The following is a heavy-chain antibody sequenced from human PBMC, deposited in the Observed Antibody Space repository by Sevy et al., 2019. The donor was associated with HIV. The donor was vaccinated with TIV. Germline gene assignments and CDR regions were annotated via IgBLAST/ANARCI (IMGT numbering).Heavy chain of an antibody. D-gene: IGHD5-12*01. CDR3: ARGTWDAATIVGWDYFDY. Sequence: SETLSLTCTVSGGSISSGSYYWSWIRQPAGKGLEWIGRIYTSGSTNYNPSLKSRVTISVDTSKNQFSLKLSSVTAADTAVYYCARGTWDAATIVGWDYFDYWGQGTLVTVSS. V-gene: IGHV4-61*02. CDR1: GGSISSGSYY. CDR2: IYTSGST. J-gene: IGHJ4*02.